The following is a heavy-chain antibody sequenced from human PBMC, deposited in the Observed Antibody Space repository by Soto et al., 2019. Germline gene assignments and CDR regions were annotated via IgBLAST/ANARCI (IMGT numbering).Heavy chain of an antibody. CDR1: GFTFSSYA. CDR3: EKDMRGSGSYDIYGMDV. Sequence: GGSLRLSCAASGFTFSSYAMSWVRQAPGKGLEWVSTISASGGSTYHADSVKGRFTISRDNSKNTLYLQMNSLRDEDTAAYYCEKDMRGSGSYDIYGMDVWGQGTTVTVSS. D-gene: IGHD3-10*01. V-gene: IGHV3-23*01. J-gene: IGHJ6*02. CDR2: ISASGGST.